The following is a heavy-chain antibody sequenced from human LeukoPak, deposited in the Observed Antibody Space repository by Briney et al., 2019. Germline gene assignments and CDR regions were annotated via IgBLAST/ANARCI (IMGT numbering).Heavy chain of an antibody. CDR2: INTDGSDT. J-gene: IGHJ4*02. D-gene: IGHD3-16*01. V-gene: IGHV3-74*01. Sequence: GGSLRLSCVASGFSFSTSWMHWVRQAPGKGLVWVSHINTDGSDTDYADSAKGRFTISRDNAKNTLHLQMNNLRTEDTAVYYCTRDGGVGYWGQGTLVTVSS. CDR1: GFSFSTSW. CDR3: TRDGGVGY.